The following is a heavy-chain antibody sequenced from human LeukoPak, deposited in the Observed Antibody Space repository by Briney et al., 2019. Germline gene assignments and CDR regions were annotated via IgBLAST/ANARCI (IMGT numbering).Heavy chain of an antibody. V-gene: IGHV1-46*01. Sequence: ASVKVSCKASGYTFTSYYMHWVRQAPGQGLEWMGIINPSGGSTSYAQKFQGRVTMTRDMSTSTVYMELSSLRSEDTAVYYCARDRGSSWPELNGASGYSGQGTLVTVSS. D-gene: IGHD6-13*01. CDR2: INPSGGST. CDR3: ARDRGSSWPELNGASGY. J-gene: IGHJ4*02. CDR1: GYTFTSYY.